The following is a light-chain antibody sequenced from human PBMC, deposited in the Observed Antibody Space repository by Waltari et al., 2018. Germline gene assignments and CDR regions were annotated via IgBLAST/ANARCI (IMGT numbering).Light chain of an antibody. Sequence: DIQMTQSPSSLSASVGDRVTITCQASQDISNYLNWYQQKPGKAPKLLIYDASNLETGVPSRFSGSGSGTDFTFTISSLQPEDIATYYCQQYGPLPFTFGGGTKVEIK. CDR2: DAS. V-gene: IGKV1-33*01. CDR1: QDISNY. J-gene: IGKJ4*01. CDR3: QQYGPLPFT.